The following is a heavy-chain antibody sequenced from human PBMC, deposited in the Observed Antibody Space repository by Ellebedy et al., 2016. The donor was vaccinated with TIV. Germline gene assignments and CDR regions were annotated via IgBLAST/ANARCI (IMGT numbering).Heavy chain of an antibody. Sequence: ASVKVSCXASGYTFTGYYMHWVRQAPGQGLERMGWINPNSGGTNYAQKFQGWVTMTRDTSISTAYMELSRLRSDDAAVYYCARGQGIAAARTQTQIDYWGQGTLVTVSS. J-gene: IGHJ4*02. V-gene: IGHV1-2*04. CDR3: ARGQGIAAARTQTQIDY. CDR1: GYTFTGYY. CDR2: INPNSGGT. D-gene: IGHD6-13*01.